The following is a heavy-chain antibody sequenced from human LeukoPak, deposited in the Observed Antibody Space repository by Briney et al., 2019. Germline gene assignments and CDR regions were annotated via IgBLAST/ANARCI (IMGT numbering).Heavy chain of an antibody. CDR2: ISGSGGST. CDR3: AKDGHIVVVTAILNWFDP. J-gene: IGHJ5*02. D-gene: IGHD2-21*02. CDR1: GFTFSSYA. Sequence: GGSLRLSCAASGFTFSSYAMSWVRQAPGKGLEWVPAISGSGGSTYYADSVKGRFTISRDNSKNTLYLQMNSLRAEDTAVYYCAKDGHIVVVTAILNWFDPWGQGTLVTVSS. V-gene: IGHV3-23*01.